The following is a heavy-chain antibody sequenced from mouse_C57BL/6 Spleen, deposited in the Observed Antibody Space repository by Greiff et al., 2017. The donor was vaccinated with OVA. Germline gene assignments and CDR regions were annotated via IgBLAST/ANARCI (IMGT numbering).Heavy chain of an antibody. CDR1: GYTFTSYW. D-gene: IGHD3-3*01. V-gene: IGHV1-74*01. Sequence: QVQLKQPGAELVKPGASVKVSCKASGYTFTSYWMHWVKQRPGQGLEWIGRFHPSDSDTNYNQKFKGKATLTVDKSSSTAYMQLSSLTSEDSAVYYCAMGGTGWFAYWGQGTLVTVSA. CDR3: AMGGTGWFAY. J-gene: IGHJ3*01. CDR2: FHPSDSDT.